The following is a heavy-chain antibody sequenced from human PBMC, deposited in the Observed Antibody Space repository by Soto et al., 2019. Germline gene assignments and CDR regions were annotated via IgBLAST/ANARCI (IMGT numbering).Heavy chain of an antibody. CDR3: AKDIEDMTTDDTHYGMDV. D-gene: IGHD4-4*01. J-gene: IGHJ6*02. CDR1: EFTFDDYT. Sequence: PGGSLSLSCAASEFTFDDYTMHWVRPAPGKGLEWVSLISWDGGSTYYADSVKGRFTISRDNSKNSLYLQMNSLRTEDTALYYCAKDIEDMTTDDTHYGMDVWGQGTTVTVSS. CDR2: ISWDGGST. V-gene: IGHV3-43*01.